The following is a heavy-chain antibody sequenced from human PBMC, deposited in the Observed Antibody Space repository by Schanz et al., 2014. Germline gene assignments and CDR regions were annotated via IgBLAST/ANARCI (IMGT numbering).Heavy chain of an antibody. CDR1: GRTFIVYHV. CDR2: IVPVVGVT. D-gene: IGHD3-3*01. V-gene: IGHV1-69*09. Sequence: QVQLVQSGAEVKKPGASMKVSCKASGRTFIVYHVLHWVRQAPGQGLEWMGSIVPVVGVTVYAQKFQGRVTFTADKSTATVYMELSSLRSEDTAIYYCARGNTIFGVVILGWLDPWGQGTLVTVSS. J-gene: IGHJ5*02. CDR3: ARGNTIFGVVILGWLDP.